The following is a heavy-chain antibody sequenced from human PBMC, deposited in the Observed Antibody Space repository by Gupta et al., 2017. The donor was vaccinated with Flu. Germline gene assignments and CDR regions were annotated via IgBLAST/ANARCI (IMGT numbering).Heavy chain of an antibody. V-gene: IGHV1-69*01. CDR2: IIPIFGTA. D-gene: IGHD2-2*02. Sequence: QVQLVQSGAEVKKPGSSVQVSCKASGGTFSSYAISWVRQAPGQGLEWMGGIIPIFGTANYAQKFQGRVTITADESTSTAYMELSSLRSEDTAVYYCARIGCSSTSCSTDYYYGMDVWGQGTTVTVSS. CDR3: ARIGCSSTSCSTDYYYGMDV. J-gene: IGHJ6*02. CDR1: GGTFSSYA.